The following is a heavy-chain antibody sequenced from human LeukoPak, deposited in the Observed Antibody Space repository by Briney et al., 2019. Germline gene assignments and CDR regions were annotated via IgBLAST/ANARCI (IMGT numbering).Heavy chain of an antibody. CDR2: ISSNGGST. CDR3: ATTGGYSSSWFFDY. Sequence: GGSLRLSCAASGFTFSSYAMHWVRQAPGKGLEYVSAISSNGGSTYYADSVKGRFTISRDNSKNTLYLQMNSLRAEDTAVYYCATTGGYSSSWFFDYWGQGTLVTVSS. V-gene: IGHV3-64*04. J-gene: IGHJ4*02. CDR1: GFTFSSYA. D-gene: IGHD6-13*01.